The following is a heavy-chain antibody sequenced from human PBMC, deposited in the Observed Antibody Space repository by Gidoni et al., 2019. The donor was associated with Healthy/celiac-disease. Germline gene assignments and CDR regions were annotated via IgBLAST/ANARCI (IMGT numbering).Heavy chain of an antibody. CDR2: IIPIFGTA. CDR1: GGTFSSHA. V-gene: IGHV1-69*01. J-gene: IGHJ4*02. CDR3: ARKAAAAAFDY. D-gene: IGHD6-13*01. Sequence: QVQLVQSGAEAKNPGSSVKVSCTASGGTFSSHALSWVRQTPGQGLEWMGGIIPIFGTANHAQKFQGRVTITADESTSTAYMELSSLRSEDRAVYYCARKAAAAAFDYWGQGTLVTVSS.